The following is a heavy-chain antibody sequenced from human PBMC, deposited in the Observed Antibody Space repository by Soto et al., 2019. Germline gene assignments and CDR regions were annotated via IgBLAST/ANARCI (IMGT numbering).Heavy chain of an antibody. J-gene: IGHJ3*01. V-gene: IGHV3-73*01. CDR1: GFTFSGSA. CDR3: ARPLILVPTAGALDL. Sequence: EVRLVESGGGLVQPGGSLKLSCAASGFTFSGSAIHWVRQASGKGLEWVGRIRTKGHNYAKEYAASVEGRFIISRDDADNTVYLQMTSLKTEDTAVYYCARPLILVPTAGALDLWGRGALGTVSS. CDR2: IRTKGHNYAK. D-gene: IGHD2-2*01.